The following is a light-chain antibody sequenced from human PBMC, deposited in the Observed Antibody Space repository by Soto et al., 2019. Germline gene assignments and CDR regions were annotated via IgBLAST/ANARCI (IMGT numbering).Light chain of an antibody. CDR1: SSDVGGYNY. CDR2: DVS. CDR3: CSYAGSYTSYV. J-gene: IGLJ1*01. Sequence: QSALTQPRSVSGSTGPSVTISCTGASSDVGGYNYVSWYQQHPGKAPKLMIYDVSMRPSGVPDRFSGSKSGNTASLTISGLQAEDEAYYYCCSYAGSYTSYVFGTGTKVTV. V-gene: IGLV2-11*01.